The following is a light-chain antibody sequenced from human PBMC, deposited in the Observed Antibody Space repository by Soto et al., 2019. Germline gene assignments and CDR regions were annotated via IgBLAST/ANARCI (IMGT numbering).Light chain of an antibody. CDR1: QRISNW. CDR3: QQYTPDSPWT. CDR2: DAS. Sequence: DIQMTQSPSTLSASVGDRVTITCRASQRISNWLAWYQQKLGKAPKLLIYDASSLESGVPLRFSGSGSGTEFTLTISSLQPDDFATYYCQQYTPDSPWTFGQGTKVEFK. J-gene: IGKJ1*01. V-gene: IGKV1-5*01.